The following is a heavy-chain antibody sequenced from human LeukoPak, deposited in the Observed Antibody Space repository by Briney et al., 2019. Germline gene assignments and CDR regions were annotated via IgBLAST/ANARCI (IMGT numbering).Heavy chain of an antibody. CDR3: ASARWDY. V-gene: IGHV4-39*01. D-gene: IGHD5-24*01. J-gene: IGHJ4*02. Sequence: MTSETLSLTCTVSGGSISSSSYYWGWIRPPPGKGLEWIGSIYYSGSTYYNPSLKRRVTISVDTSKNQFSLKLSSVTAADTAVYYCASARWDYWGQGTLVTVSS. CDR2: IYYSGST. CDR1: GGSISSSSYY.